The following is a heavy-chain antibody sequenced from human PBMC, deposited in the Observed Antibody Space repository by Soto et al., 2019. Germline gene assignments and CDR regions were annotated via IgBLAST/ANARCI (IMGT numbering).Heavy chain of an antibody. Sequence: WGSLRLSCAASGFTFSSYEMNWVRQAPGKGLEWFSYISSSGSTIYYADSVKGRFTISRDNAKNSLYLQMNSLRAEDTAVYYCARALGLRFRVDYYYGMDVWGQGTTVTVSS. CDR2: ISSSGSTI. J-gene: IGHJ6*02. V-gene: IGHV3-48*03. CDR3: ARALGLRFRVDYYYGMDV. D-gene: IGHD5-12*01. CDR1: GFTFSSYE.